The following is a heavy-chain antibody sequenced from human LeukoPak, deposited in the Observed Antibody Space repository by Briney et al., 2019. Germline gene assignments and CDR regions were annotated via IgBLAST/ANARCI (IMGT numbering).Heavy chain of an antibody. CDR1: GYXFTGYY. D-gene: IGHD3-10*01. J-gene: IGHJ6*02. CDR2: INPNSGGT. V-gene: IGHV1-2*02. Sequence: ASVKVSCKASGYXFTGYYMHWVRQAPGQGLEWMGWINPNSGGTNYAQKFQGRVTMTRDTSISTAYMELSRLRSDDTAVYYCARYGSGSYSLYYYGMDVWGQGTTVTVSS. CDR3: ARYGSGSYSLYYYGMDV.